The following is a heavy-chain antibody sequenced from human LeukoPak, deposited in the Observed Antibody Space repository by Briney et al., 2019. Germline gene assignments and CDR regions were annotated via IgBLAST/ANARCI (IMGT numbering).Heavy chain of an antibody. J-gene: IGHJ4*02. D-gene: IGHD6-13*01. CDR3: ARDLMGIAYRGAFYY. V-gene: IGHV3-30*04. Sequence: GGSLRLSCAASGFTFSSYAMHWVRQAPGKGLEWVAVISSDGSNKYYADSVKGRFTISRDNSKNTLYLQMNSLRAEDTAVYYCARDLMGIAYRGAFYYWGQGTLVTVSS. CDR1: GFTFSSYA. CDR2: ISSDGSNK.